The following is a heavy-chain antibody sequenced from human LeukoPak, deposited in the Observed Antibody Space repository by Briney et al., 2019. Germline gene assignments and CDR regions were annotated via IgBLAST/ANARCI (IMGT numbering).Heavy chain of an antibody. CDR3: TKSNREFDP. V-gene: IGHV3-23*01. Sequence: GGSLRLSCAVSGFPFTNYAMSWVRQAPGKGLEWVAAASGSGGATYYVDSVKGRFTISRDNSKNTLYLEMNSLRAEDTALYYCTKSNREFDPWGQGTLVTVSS. CDR2: ASGSGGAT. CDR1: GFPFTNYA. J-gene: IGHJ5*02. D-gene: IGHD1-14*01.